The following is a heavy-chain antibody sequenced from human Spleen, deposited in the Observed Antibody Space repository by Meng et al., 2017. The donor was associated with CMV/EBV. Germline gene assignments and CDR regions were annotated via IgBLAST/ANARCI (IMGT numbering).Heavy chain of an antibody. CDR3: ASASIAARPYDY. D-gene: IGHD6-6*01. CDR2: INHSGST. CDR1: GGSFSGSY. Sequence: CAVYGGSFSGSYWSWIRQPPGKGLEWIGEINHSGSTNYNPSLKSRVTISVDTSKNQFSLKLSSVTAADTAVYYCASASIAARPYDYWGQGTLVTVSS. J-gene: IGHJ4*02. V-gene: IGHV4-34*01.